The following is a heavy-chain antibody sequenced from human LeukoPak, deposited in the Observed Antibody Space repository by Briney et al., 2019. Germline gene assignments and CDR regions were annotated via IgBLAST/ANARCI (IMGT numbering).Heavy chain of an antibody. CDR1: GFTFSRYE. D-gene: IGHD2-8*01. Sequence: GGSLRLSCIASGFTFSRYEMNWVRQVPGKGLEWIAYITTTGDRIQYADSVKGRFTISRDNTKNSLYLQLNSLRADDTAIYYCVRDTKDYWGQGTLVTVSS. J-gene: IGHJ4*02. V-gene: IGHV3-48*03. CDR3: VRDTKDY. CDR2: ITTTGDRI.